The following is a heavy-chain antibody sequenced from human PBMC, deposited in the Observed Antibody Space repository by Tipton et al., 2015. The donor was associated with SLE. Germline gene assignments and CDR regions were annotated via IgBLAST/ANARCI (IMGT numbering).Heavy chain of an antibody. J-gene: IGHJ4*02. CDR1: GYTFTNYG. CDR3: ARREGLRYYDY. CDR2: ISTYNGYI. Sequence: QVQLVQSGAEVKKPGASVKVSCQASGYTFTNYGISWVRQAPGQGLEWMGWISTYNGYINYVQILQGRVTMTTDTSTTTAYMELRSLRSDDTAVYYCARREGLRYYDYWGQGTLVTVSS. V-gene: IGHV1-18*01. D-gene: IGHD2-21*02.